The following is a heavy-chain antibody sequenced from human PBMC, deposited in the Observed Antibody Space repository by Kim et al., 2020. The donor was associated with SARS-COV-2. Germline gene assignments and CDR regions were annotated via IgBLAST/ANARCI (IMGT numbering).Heavy chain of an antibody. CDR3: ATKVVVPAATGGDDAFDI. CDR1: GYTFTSYA. J-gene: IGHJ3*02. CDR2: SNTNTGNP. D-gene: IGHD2-2*01. V-gene: IGHV7-4-1*02. Sequence: ASVKVSCKASGYTFTSYAMNWVRQAPGQGLEWMGWSNTNTGNPTYAQGFTGRFVFSLDTSVSTAYLQISSLKAEDTAVYYCATKVVVPAATGGDDAFDIWGQGTMVTVSS.